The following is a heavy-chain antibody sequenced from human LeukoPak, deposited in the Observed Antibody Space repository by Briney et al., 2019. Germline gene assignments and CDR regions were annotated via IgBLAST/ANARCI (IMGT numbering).Heavy chain of an antibody. V-gene: IGHV1-18*01. CDR1: GYTFTSYG. Sequence: ASVKVSCKASGYTFTSYGISWVRQAPGQGLEWMGWISAYNGNTNYAQKLQGRVTMTTDTSTSTAYMELRSLRSDDTAVYYCARARLPTYSSSSGQLNYWGQGTPVTVSS. CDR3: ARARLPTYSSSSGQLNY. J-gene: IGHJ4*02. D-gene: IGHD6-6*01. CDR2: ISAYNGNT.